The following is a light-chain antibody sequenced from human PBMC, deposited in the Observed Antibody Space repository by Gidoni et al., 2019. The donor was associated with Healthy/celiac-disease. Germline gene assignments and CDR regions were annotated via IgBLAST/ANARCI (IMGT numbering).Light chain of an antibody. Sequence: IQMTHSPSSLSASVGDRVTITCRGSQSISSYLTWYQQKPGKAPQLLIYAASSLQSGVPSWFSCSGSGTDFTRTISSLGPEDFATYYWQQSYSTPPTFGQGTKVEIK. CDR1: QSISSY. CDR2: AAS. J-gene: IGKJ1*01. V-gene: IGKV1-39*01. CDR3: QQSYSTPPT.